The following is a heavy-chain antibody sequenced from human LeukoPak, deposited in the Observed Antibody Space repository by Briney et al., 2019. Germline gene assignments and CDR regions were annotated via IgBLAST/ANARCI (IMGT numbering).Heavy chain of an antibody. CDR3: ARERKMSNWFDP. J-gene: IGHJ5*02. CDR2: INPNSGGT. CDR1: GYTFTGYY. V-gene: IGHV1-2*02. Sequence: GASVKVSCKASGYTFTGYYMHWVRQAPGQGLEWMGWINPNSGGTNYAQKFQGRVTMTRDTSISTAYMELSRLRSDDPAVYYCARERKMSNWFDPWGQGTLVTVSS.